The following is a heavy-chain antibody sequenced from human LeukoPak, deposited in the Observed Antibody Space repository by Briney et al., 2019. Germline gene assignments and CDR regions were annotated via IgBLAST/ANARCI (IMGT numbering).Heavy chain of an antibody. CDR1: GFTFSTYA. J-gene: IGHJ4*02. CDR3: AKRFRGSSGLYYFDY. Sequence: GGSLRLSCAASGFTFSTYAMSWVRQAPGKGLEWLSAIRGSGDSTYYADSVKGRFTISRDNSKNTLYLQMNSLRAEDTAVYYCAKRFRGSSGLYYFDYWGQGTLVTVSS. CDR2: IRGSGDST. V-gene: IGHV3-23*01. D-gene: IGHD6-13*01.